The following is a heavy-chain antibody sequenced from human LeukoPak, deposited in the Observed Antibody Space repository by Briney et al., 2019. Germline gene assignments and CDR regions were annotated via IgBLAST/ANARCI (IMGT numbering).Heavy chain of an antibody. D-gene: IGHD6-13*01. CDR2: IWYDGSNK. CDR3: ARDRLAAAAARFDP. J-gene: IGHJ5*02. Sequence: GGSLRLSCAASGFTFSSYGMHWVRQAPGKGLEWVAVIWYDGSNKYYADSVKGRFTISRDNSKNTLYLQMNSLRAEDTAVYYCARDRLAAAAARFDPWGQGTLVTVSS. CDR1: GFTFSSYG. V-gene: IGHV3-33*01.